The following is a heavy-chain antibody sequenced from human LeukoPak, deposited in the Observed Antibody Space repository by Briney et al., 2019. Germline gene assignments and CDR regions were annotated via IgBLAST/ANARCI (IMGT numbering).Heavy chain of an antibody. J-gene: IGHJ4*02. Sequence: GGSLRLSCAASGFTFSSYGMHWVRQAPGKGLEWVAVISSDGRNKYYADSVKGRFTISRDNSKNTLYLQMNSLRPEDTAVYYCAKAGLDERYQLLSNFDYWGQGTLVTVSS. D-gene: IGHD2-2*01. V-gene: IGHV3-30*18. CDR1: GFTFSSYG. CDR2: ISSDGRNK. CDR3: AKAGLDERYQLLSNFDY.